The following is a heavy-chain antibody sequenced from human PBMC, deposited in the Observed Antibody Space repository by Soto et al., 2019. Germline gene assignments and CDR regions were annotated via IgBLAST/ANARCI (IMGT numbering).Heavy chain of an antibody. CDR1: GFSLNTGGVG. J-gene: IGHJ6*02. CDR3: VRNWRYYGGDYYDGMDA. V-gene: IGHV2-5*02. Sequence: ITLKESGPTLVKPTQTLTLTCTFSGFSLNTGGVGVVWVRQPRGKAMEWLALIYWDDDERYMASLRSRLNPTKDTVNNPVVLNKHKLEPEDTAKYYCVRNWRYYGGDYYDGMDAWGQGTTVTVSS. CDR2: IYWDDDE. D-gene: IGHD3-10*01.